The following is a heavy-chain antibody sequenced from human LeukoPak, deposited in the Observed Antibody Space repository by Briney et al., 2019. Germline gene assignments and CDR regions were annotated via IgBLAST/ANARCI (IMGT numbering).Heavy chain of an antibody. J-gene: IGHJ4*02. CDR1: GGSISSSNW. Sequence: PSETLSLTCAVSGGSISSSNWWSWVRQPPGKGLEWIGEIYHSGSTNYNPSLKSRVTISVDTSKNQFSLKLSSVTAADTAVYYCARGGLQSYFDYWGQGTLVTVSS. CDR2: IYHSGST. V-gene: IGHV4-4*02. CDR3: ARGGLQSYFDY. D-gene: IGHD4-11*01.